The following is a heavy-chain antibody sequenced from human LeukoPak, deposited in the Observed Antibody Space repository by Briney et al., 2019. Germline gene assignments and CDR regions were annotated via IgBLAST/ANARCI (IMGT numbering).Heavy chain of an antibody. CDR2: IIPIFGIA. V-gene: IGHV1-69*04. CDR1: GGTFSSYA. D-gene: IGHD3-22*01. J-gene: IGHJ4*02. CDR3: AREGYYDSSGYYPPAYYFDY. Sequence: SVKISCKASGGTFSSYAISWVRQAPGQGLEWMGRIIPIFGIANYAQKFQGRVTITADKSTSTAYMELSSLRSEDTAVYYCAREGYYDSSGYYPPAYYFDYWGQGTLVTVSS.